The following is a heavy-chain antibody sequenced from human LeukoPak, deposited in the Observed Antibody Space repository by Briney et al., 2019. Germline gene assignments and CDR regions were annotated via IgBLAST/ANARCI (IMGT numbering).Heavy chain of an antibody. Sequence: PGGSLRLSCAASGFTFNSYAMNWVRQAPGKGLEWVSYISSSSSTIYYADSVKGRFTISRDNSKNTLYLQMNSLRAEDTAVYYCAKGPRGHYESGSYSGFDYWGQGTLVTVSS. V-gene: IGHV3-48*01. J-gene: IGHJ4*02. D-gene: IGHD3-10*01. CDR3: AKGPRGHYESGSYSGFDY. CDR1: GFTFNSYA. CDR2: ISSSSSTI.